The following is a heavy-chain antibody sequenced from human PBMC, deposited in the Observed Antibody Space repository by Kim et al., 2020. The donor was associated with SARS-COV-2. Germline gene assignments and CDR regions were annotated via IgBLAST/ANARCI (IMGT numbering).Heavy chain of an antibody. CDR3: ASAQGGSYGGWAFDI. CDR2: FDPEDGET. V-gene: IGHV1-24*01. J-gene: IGHJ3*02. CDR1: GYTLTELS. D-gene: IGHD1-26*01. Sequence: ASVKVSCKVSGYTLTELSMHWVRQAPGKGLEWMGGFDPEDGETIYAQKFQGRVTMTEDTSTDTAYMELSSLRSEDTAVYYCASAQGGSYGGWAFDIWGQGTMVTVSS.